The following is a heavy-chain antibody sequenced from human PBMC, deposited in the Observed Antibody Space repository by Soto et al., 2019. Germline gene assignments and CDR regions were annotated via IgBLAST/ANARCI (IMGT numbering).Heavy chain of an antibody. Sequence: GASVKVSCKASGYTFTSYGISWVRQAPGQGLEWMGWISAYNGNTNYAQKLQGRVTMTTDTSTSTAYMELRSLRSDDTAVYYCARVKLAYYGSGSYYRHWGQGTLVTVSS. CDR1: GYTFTSYG. J-gene: IGHJ4*02. V-gene: IGHV1-18*04. D-gene: IGHD3-10*01. CDR2: ISAYNGNT. CDR3: ARVKLAYYGSGSYYRH.